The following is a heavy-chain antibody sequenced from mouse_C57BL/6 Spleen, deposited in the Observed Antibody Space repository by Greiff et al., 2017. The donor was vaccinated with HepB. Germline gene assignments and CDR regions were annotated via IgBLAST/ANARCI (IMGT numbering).Heavy chain of an antibody. V-gene: IGHV1-26*01. CDR3: ARKLRYPFDY. CDR2: INPNNGGT. CDR1: GYTFTDYY. D-gene: IGHD1-1*01. J-gene: IGHJ2*01. Sequence: VQLQQSGPELVKPGASVKISCKASGYTFTDYYMNWVKQSHGKSLEWIGDINPNNGGTSYNQKFKGKATLTVDKSSSTAYMELRSLTSEDSAVYYCARKLRYPFDYWGQGTTLTVSS.